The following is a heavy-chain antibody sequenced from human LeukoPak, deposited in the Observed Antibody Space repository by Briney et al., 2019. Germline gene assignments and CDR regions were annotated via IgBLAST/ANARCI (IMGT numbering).Heavy chain of an antibody. D-gene: IGHD6-19*01. Sequence: GGSLRLSCAASGFTFSKYWMLWVXQAPXKGXESVSRINTDGTVTTYADSVKGRFTVSRDNADNTMFLQMNSVRDEDTAVYYCATKQWLAPPPDSWGQGTPVTVSS. CDR3: ATKQWLAPPPDS. CDR2: INTDGTVT. V-gene: IGHV3-74*01. CDR1: GFTFSKYW. J-gene: IGHJ4*02.